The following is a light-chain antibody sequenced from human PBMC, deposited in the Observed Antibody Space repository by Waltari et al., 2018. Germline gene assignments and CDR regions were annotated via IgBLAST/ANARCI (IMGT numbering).Light chain of an antibody. CDR3: SCRDSGARL. CDR1: SVRYSF. CDR2: AKD. Sequence: SSELTQDPAVSVALGQTVRIPCQGDSVRYSFSSWYQQKPGLAPLLILYAKDNRPSGIPARFSGSSSGNTASLTIAGAQAEDEADYYCSCRDSGARLFGGGTKLTVL. V-gene: IGLV3-19*01. J-gene: IGLJ3*02.